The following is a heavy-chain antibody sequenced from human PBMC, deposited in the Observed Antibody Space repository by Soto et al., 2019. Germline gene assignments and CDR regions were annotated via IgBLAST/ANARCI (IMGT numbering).Heavy chain of an antibody. CDR3: ERGKVETDQVGATRPGYYMDV. CDR2: IYYSGST. D-gene: IGHD1-26*01. V-gene: IGHV4-59*01. CDR1: GGSISSYY. J-gene: IGHJ6*03. Sequence: SETLSLTCTVSGGSISSYYWSWIRQPPGKGLEWIGYIYYSGSTNYNPSLKSRVTISVDTSKNQFSLKLSSVTAADTAVYYCERGKVETDQVGATRPGYYMDVWGKGTTVTGSS.